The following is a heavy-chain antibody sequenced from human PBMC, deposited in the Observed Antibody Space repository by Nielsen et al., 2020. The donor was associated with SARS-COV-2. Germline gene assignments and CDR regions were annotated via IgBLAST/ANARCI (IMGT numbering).Heavy chain of an antibody. CDR2: ISSSSSTI. D-gene: IGHD4-23*01. Sequence: GESLKISCAASGFTFSSYSMNWVRQAPGKGLEWVSYISSSSSTIYYADSVKGRFTISRDNAKNSLYLQMNSLRAEDTAVYYCARDSFRSPQLRDYWGQGTLVTVSS. J-gene: IGHJ4*02. CDR1: GFTFSSYS. V-gene: IGHV3-48*04. CDR3: ARDSFRSPQLRDY.